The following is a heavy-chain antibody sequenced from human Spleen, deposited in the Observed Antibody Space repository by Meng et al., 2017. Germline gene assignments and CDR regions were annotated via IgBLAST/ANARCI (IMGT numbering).Heavy chain of an antibody. Sequence: SETLSLTCTVSGGSMSFYYWCWIRQPPGKGLEWIGYIYYTGSDNYNPSFKSRITISIDTSKNQFSLTVRSVTATDTAVYYCARDPYSNPGYYGLDVWGQGTTVTVSS. CDR1: GGSMSFYY. J-gene: IGHJ6*02. D-gene: IGHD4-11*01. CDR3: ARDPYSNPGYYGLDV. CDR2: IYYTGSD. V-gene: IGHV4-59*01.